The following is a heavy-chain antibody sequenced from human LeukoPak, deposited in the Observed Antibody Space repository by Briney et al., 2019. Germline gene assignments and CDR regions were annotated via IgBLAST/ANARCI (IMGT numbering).Heavy chain of an antibody. CDR3: AISVHSGYDLHNYDY. V-gene: IGHV1-18*01. CDR2: ISAYNGNT. CDR1: GYTFTSYG. J-gene: IGHJ4*02. D-gene: IGHD5-12*01. Sequence: ASVKVSCKASGYTFTSYGISWVRQAPGQGLEGMGWISAYNGNTNYAQKLQGRVTMTTETSTSTAYMELRSLRSDDTAVYYCAISVHSGYDLHNYDYWGQGTLVTVSS.